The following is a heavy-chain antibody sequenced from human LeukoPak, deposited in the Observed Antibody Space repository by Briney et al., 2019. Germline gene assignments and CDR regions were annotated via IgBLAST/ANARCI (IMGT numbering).Heavy chain of an antibody. V-gene: IGHV4-34*01. Sequence: PSETLSLTCAVYGGSFSGYYWSWIRQPPGKGLEWIGEINHSGSTNYNPSLKSRVTISVDTSKNQFSLKLSSVTAADTAVYYCARGEGHYYDSSGYYRASYCFDYWGQGTLVTVSS. CDR2: INHSGST. D-gene: IGHD3-22*01. J-gene: IGHJ4*02. CDR3: ARGEGHYYDSSGYYRASYCFDY. CDR1: GGSFSGYY.